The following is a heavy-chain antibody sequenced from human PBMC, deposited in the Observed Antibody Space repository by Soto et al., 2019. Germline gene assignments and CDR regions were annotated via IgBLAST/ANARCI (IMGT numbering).Heavy chain of an antibody. V-gene: IGHV4-39*01. Sequence: QLQLQESGPGLVKPSETLSLTCSVSGGSISSRTFWWAWIRQPPGKGLEWSGDMYYSGSSYSSPSLKSRVTLSVDTSKNPLSLKLNSVTAADTAVYYCARHPRDDYNYGGSGIFDYWGQGTLVTVSS. D-gene: IGHD4-4*01. J-gene: IGHJ4*02. CDR3: ARHPRDDYNYGGSGIFDY. CDR2: MYYSGSS. CDR1: GGSISSRTFW.